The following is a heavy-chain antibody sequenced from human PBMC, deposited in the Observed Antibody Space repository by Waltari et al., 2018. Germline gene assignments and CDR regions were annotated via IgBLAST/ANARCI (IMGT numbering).Heavy chain of an antibody. Sequence: EVQLVQSGAEVKKPGASLKISCQGSGYNFSTYWIGWVRLMPGKGLEWMGSISPGDSDTRFSPSLQGHVTISADKSLTTAYLQWSGLKASDSAMYYCARGSTSTRRASHYFDYWGQGTLLAVSS. CDR3: ARGSTSTRRASHYFDY. J-gene: IGHJ4*02. V-gene: IGHV5-51*01. CDR1: GYNFSTYW. CDR2: ISPGDSDT. D-gene: IGHD2-15*01.